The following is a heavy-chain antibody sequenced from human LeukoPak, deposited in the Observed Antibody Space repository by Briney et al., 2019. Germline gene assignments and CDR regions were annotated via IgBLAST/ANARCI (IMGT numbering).Heavy chain of an antibody. CDR2: IYSGGST. Sequence: GGSLRLSCAASGFTVSSNYMSWVRQAPGKGLEWVSVIYSGGSTYYADSVKDRFTISRDNSKNTLYLQMNSLRAEDTAVYYCATRPAYDSSGYYDAFDIWGQGTMVTVSS. D-gene: IGHD3-22*01. CDR1: GFTVSSNY. J-gene: IGHJ3*02. CDR3: ATRPAYDSSGYYDAFDI. V-gene: IGHV3-66*01.